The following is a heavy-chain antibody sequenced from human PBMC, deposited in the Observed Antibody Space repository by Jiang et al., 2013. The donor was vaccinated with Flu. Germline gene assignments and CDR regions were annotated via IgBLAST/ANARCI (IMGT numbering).Heavy chain of an antibody. Sequence: KGLEWIGSIYYSGSPYYNPSLKSRVTISVDTSKNQFSLKLSSVTAADTAVYYCANFLDYGDYFDYWGQGTLVSVSS. CDR2: IYYSGSP. D-gene: IGHD4-17*01. V-gene: IGHV4-39*01. J-gene: IGHJ4*02. CDR3: ANFLDYGDYFDY.